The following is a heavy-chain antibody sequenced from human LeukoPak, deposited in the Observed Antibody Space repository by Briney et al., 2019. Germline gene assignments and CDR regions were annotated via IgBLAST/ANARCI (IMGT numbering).Heavy chain of an antibody. Sequence: GGSLRLSCAASGFTFSSYGMHWVRQAPGKGLEWVAFIRYDGSNKYYADSVKGRFTISRDNSKNTLYLQMNSLRAEDTAVYYCAKGINDFWSGYEVDYWGQGTLVTVSS. CDR1: GFTFSSYG. V-gene: IGHV3-30*02. J-gene: IGHJ4*02. D-gene: IGHD3-3*01. CDR2: IRYDGSNK. CDR3: AKGINDFWSGYEVDY.